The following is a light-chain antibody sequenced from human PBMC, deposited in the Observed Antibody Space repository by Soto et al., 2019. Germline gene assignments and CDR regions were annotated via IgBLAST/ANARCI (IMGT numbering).Light chain of an antibody. CDR2: QDS. CDR3: QAWDSSTAV. CDR1: KLGDKY. V-gene: IGLV3-1*01. Sequence: SYELTQPPSVSVSPGQTASITCSGDKLGDKYACWYQQKPGQSPVLVIYQDSKRPSGIPERFSGSNSGNTATLTISGTQAMDEADYYCQAWDSSTAVFDGGTKLTVL. J-gene: IGLJ2*01.